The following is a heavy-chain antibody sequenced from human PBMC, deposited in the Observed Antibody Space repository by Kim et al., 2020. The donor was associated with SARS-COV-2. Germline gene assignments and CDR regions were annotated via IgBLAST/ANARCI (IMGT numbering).Heavy chain of an antibody. Sequence: YNPSLKRRVTMSVDTSKNQFSLRLSSLTAADTAVYHCARGTMVQGVISDYWGQGILVTVSS. D-gene: IGHD3-10*01. V-gene: IGHV4-59*09. CDR3: ARGTMVQGVISDY. J-gene: IGHJ4*02.